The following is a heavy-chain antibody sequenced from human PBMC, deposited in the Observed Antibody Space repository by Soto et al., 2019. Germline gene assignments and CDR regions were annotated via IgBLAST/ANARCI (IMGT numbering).Heavy chain of an antibody. CDR2: IKSKTDGGTT. CDR1: GFTFSNAW. J-gene: IGHJ6*02. CDR3: TTSASVYDSSGYYYVWYYYYYGMDV. D-gene: IGHD3-22*01. V-gene: IGHV3-15*07. Sequence: GGSLRLSCAASGFTFSNAWMNWVRQAPGKGLEWVGRIKSKTDGGTTDYAAPVKGRFTISRDDSKNTLYLQMNSLKTEDTAVYYCTTSASVYDSSGYYYVWYYYYYGMDVWGQGTTVTVSS.